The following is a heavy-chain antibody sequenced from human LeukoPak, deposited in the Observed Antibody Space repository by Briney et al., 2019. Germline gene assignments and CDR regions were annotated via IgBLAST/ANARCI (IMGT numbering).Heavy chain of an antibody. J-gene: IGHJ4*02. CDR2: ISNTGSTI. V-gene: IGHV3-48*04. CDR3: ARGAYVIPYYFDY. CDR1: GFTFSSYA. D-gene: IGHD2-21*01. Sequence: GGSLRLSCAASGFTFSSYAMSWVRQAPGKGLEWVSYISNTGSTIYYADSVKGRFTISRDNAKNSLYLQVNSLRAEDTAVYYCARGAYVIPYYFDYWGQGTLVTVSS.